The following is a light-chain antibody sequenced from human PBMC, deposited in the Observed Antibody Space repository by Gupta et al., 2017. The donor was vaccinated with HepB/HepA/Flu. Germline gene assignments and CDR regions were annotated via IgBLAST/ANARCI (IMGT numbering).Light chain of an antibody. CDR1: SSNIGSNY. CDR3: AAGDDSLSGVV. J-gene: IGLJ2*01. V-gene: IGLV1-47*01. CDR2: RNN. Sequence: QSVPPQPPSASLPPGQRVTISCSGSSSNIGSNYVCWYQQLPGTAPKLLMYRNNQRPSGVPDRFSGSKSGTSASLAISGLRAEDAADYYCAAGDDSLSGVVFGGGTKLTVL.